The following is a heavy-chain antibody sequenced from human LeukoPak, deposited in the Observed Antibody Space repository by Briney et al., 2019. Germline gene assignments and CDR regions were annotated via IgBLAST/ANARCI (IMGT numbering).Heavy chain of an antibody. J-gene: IGHJ4*02. D-gene: IGHD6-19*01. CDR3: ARAPTGYSSGWYDY. Sequence: ASVKVSCKASGYTFTGYYMHWVRQAPGQGLELMGWINPNSGGTNYAQKFQGRVTMTRDTSISTAYMELSRLRSDDTAVYYCARAPTGYSSGWYDYWGQGTLVTVSS. CDR2: INPNSGGT. V-gene: IGHV1-2*02. CDR1: GYTFTGYY.